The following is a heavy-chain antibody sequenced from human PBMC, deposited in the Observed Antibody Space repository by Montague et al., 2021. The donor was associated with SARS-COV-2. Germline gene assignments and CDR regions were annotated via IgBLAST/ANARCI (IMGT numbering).Heavy chain of an antibody. CDR1: GGSFRGYY. J-gene: IGHJ2*01. V-gene: IGHV4-34*01. D-gene: IGHD6-13*01. CDR3: VRGLEYSSSYYSVHTLDQRPTYYFDI. Sequence: SETLSLTCAVYGGSFRGYYWSWLHQPPGKGLEWIGEINHSGSTNYNPSFKSRVTISVDTPKKQFSLKLSSVTAADTSVYYCVRGLEYSSSYYSVHTLDQRPTYYFDIWGHGTLVTVSS. CDR2: INHSGST.